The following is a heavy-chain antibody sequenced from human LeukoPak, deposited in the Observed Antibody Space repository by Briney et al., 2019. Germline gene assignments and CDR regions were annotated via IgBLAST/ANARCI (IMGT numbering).Heavy chain of an antibody. V-gene: IGHV4-59*01. D-gene: IGHD4-11*01. Sequence: PSETLSLTCTVSGDSISSYYWGWIRQPPGKGLDWIGYISYSGSTSYNPSLKSRVTISIDTSKNQFSLNVSSVTAADTAVYYCARMGYSNSLYYYYYMDVWGKGTTVTVSS. CDR2: ISYSGST. J-gene: IGHJ6*03. CDR1: GDSISSYY. CDR3: ARMGYSNSLYYYYYMDV.